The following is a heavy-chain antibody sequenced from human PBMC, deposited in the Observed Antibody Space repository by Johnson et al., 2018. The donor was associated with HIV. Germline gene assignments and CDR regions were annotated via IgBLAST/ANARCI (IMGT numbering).Heavy chain of an antibody. V-gene: IGHV3-30*18. J-gene: IGHJ3*02. CDR2: ISYDGSVK. Sequence: QVQLVESGGGLVQPGGSLRLSCAASGFTFRNYGMHWVRQAPGKGLEWVAVISYDGSVKSYADAVKGRFPISRDNSKNTLYLQMNSLRAEDTAVYYCAKAMGGWLLAHAFDIWGQGTVVTVSS. CDR3: AKAMGGWLLAHAFDI. CDR1: GFTFRNYG. D-gene: IGHD3-22*01.